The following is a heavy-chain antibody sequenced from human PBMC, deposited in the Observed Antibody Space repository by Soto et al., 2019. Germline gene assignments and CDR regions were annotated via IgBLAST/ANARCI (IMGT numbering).Heavy chain of an antibody. J-gene: IGHJ3*02. CDR1: GFTFSNAW. D-gene: IGHD5-18*01. CDR2: IKSKSDGETI. V-gene: IGHV3-15*07. Sequence: GESLKISCAGSGFTFSNAWMNWVRQAPGRGLEWVGRIKSKSDGETIDYPAPVKGRFTISREDSRNTVYLQMSSLKIEDSAVYFCATGGYGLDIWGQGTMVTVSS. CDR3: ATGGYGLDI.